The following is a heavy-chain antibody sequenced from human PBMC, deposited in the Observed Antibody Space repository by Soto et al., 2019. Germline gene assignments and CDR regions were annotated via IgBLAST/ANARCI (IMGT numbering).Heavy chain of an antibody. V-gene: IGHV3-30-3*01. CDR2: ISYDGSNK. J-gene: IGHJ4*02. D-gene: IGHD3-3*01. CDR3: ARDPDDFWSGSPDY. CDR1: GFTFSSYA. Sequence: PGGSLRLSCAASGFTFSSYAMHWVRQAPGKGLEWVAVISYDGSNKYYADSVKGRFTISRDNSKNTLYLQMNSLRAEDTAVYYCARDPDDFWSGSPDYWGQGTLVTVSS.